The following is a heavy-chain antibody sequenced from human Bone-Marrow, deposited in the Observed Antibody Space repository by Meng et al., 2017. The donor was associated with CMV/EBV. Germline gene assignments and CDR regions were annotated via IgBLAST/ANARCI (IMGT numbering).Heavy chain of an antibody. D-gene: IGHD3-10*01. Sequence: GGSLRLSCAASGFTFSDYYMSWIRQAPGKGLEWVSSISTSSSYIYYGDSVKGRFTISRDNAKNSLYLQMNSLRAEDTAVYYCARNPGTDAFDIWGQGTMVTVSS. CDR3: ARNPGTDAFDI. CDR1: GFTFSDYY. J-gene: IGHJ3*02. CDR2: ISTSSSYI. V-gene: IGHV3-11*06.